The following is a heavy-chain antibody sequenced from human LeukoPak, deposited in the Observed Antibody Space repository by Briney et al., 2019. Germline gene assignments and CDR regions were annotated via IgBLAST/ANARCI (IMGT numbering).Heavy chain of an antibody. D-gene: IGHD3-10*01. CDR2: INHSGST. CDR1: GGSFSGYY. J-gene: IGHJ5*02. Sequence: SETLSLTCAVYGGSFSGYYWSWICQPPGKGLEWIGEINHSGSTNYNPSLKSRVTISVDTSKNQFSLKLSSVTAADTAVYYCARYYGSGSYPFDPWGQGTLVTVSS. CDR3: ARYYGSGSYPFDP. V-gene: IGHV4-34*01.